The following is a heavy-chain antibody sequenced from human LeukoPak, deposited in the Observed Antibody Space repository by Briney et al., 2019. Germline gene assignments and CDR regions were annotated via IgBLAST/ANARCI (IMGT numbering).Heavy chain of an antibody. CDR2: INHSGST. Sequence: SETLSLTCAVYGGSFSGYYWSWIRQPPGKGLEWIGEINHSGSTNYNPSLKSRVTISVDTSKSHFSLKLSSVTAADPAVYYCARGRLDYWGQGTLVTVSS. CDR1: GGSFSGYY. J-gene: IGHJ4*02. CDR3: ARGRLDY. V-gene: IGHV4-34*01.